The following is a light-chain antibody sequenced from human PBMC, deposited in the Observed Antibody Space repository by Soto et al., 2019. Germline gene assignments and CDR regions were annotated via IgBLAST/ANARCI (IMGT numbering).Light chain of an antibody. CDR1: QTISSW. Sequence: IKMTHSPSTLSGTEGDRVTITCRASQTISSWLAWYQQKPGKAPKLLIYKASTLKSGVPSRFSGSGSGTEFTLTISSLQPDDFATYYCQHYTSYSEAFGQGTKVDI. CDR2: KAS. CDR3: QHYTSYSEA. J-gene: IGKJ1*01. V-gene: IGKV1-5*03.